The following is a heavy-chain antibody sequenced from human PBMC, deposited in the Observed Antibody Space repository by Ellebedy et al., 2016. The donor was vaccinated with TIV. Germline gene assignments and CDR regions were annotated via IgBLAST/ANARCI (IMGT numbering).Heavy chain of an antibody. D-gene: IGHD3-16*01. Sequence: SETLSLTXTISGASISDVGSYWSWIRQLPGKGLEWIGYVYHLGNTYYTPSLKSRVAISVDSSKNQFSLRLNSVTAADTGVYYCANEGSLSYGIFDYWGQGNLVTVSS. V-gene: IGHV4-31*03. CDR1: GASISDVGSY. J-gene: IGHJ4*02. CDR3: ANEGSLSYGIFDY. CDR2: VYHLGNT.